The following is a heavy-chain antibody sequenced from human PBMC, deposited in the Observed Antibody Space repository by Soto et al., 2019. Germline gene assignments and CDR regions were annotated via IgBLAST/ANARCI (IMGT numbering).Heavy chain of an antibody. V-gene: IGHV3-33*05. CDR1: GFTFRSYV. J-gene: IGHJ4*02. CDR3: ARWGTTGGLDV. D-gene: IGHD3-16*01. CDR2: TSYDGSNN. Sequence: QVQLVESGGGVVQPGTSLRLSCVGSGFTFRSYVIHWVRQAPGKGLEWVALTSYDGSNNFYGDSVKGRFTISRHNSRNTVELQMVSLRFEVTALYYCARWGTTGGLDVWGQGTLFSVSS.